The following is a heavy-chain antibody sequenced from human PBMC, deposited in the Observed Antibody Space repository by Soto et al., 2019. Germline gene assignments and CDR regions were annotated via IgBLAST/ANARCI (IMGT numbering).Heavy chain of an antibody. Sequence: PVGSQRLPCPAAGCNWRSNWMSWVRQATGKGLEWVANIKEDGSEEYYVDSVKGRFTISRDNAQNSLYLQMNSLRAEDTALYYCFNVAFGYWGQGTLVTVSS. CDR2: IKEDGSEE. V-gene: IGHV3-7*01. J-gene: IGHJ4*02. CDR1: GCNWRSNW. CDR3: FNVAFGY.